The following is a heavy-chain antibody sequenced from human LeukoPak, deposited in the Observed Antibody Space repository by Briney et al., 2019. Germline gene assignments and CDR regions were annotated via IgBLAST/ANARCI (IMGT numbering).Heavy chain of an antibody. CDR1: GGSISSYY. J-gene: IGHJ3*02. D-gene: IGHD2-15*01. V-gene: IGHV4-4*07. CDR2: IYTSGST. Sequence: SETLSLTCTVSGGSISSYYWSWIRQPAGKGLEWIGRIYTSGSTNYNPSLKSRVTISVDTSKNQFSLKLSSVTAADTAVYYCARAGYCSGGSCYRGAFDIWGQGTMVTVSS. CDR3: ARAGYCSGGSCYRGAFDI.